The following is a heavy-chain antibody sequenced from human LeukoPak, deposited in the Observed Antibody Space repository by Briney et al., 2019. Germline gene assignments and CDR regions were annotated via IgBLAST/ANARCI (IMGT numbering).Heavy chain of an antibody. CDR1: GFTFSSYS. V-gene: IGHV3-49*03. J-gene: IGHJ6*02. CDR2: IRSKAYGGTT. D-gene: IGHD6-19*01. CDR3: TRVRDSSGWYPYYYYGMDV. Sequence: PGGSLRLSCAASGFTFSSYSMSWFRQAPGKGLEWVGFIRSKAYGGTTEYAASAKGRFTISRDDSKSIAYLQMNSLKTEDTAVYYCTRVRDSSGWYPYYYYGMDVWGQGTTVTVSS.